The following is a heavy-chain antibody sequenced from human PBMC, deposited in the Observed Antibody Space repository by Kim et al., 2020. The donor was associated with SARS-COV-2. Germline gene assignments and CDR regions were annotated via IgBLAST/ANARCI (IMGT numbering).Heavy chain of an antibody. V-gene: IGHV3-66*01. D-gene: IGHD6-13*01. CDR3: AREGRLGSSYYGMDV. Sequence: VQGRFTITRDNSKNTLYLQMNSLRAEDTAVYYCAREGRLGSSYYGMDVWGQGTTVTVSS. J-gene: IGHJ6*02.